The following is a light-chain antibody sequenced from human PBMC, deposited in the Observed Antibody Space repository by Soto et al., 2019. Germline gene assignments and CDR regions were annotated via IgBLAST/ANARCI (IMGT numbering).Light chain of an antibody. J-gene: IGKJ2*01. V-gene: IGKV3-20*01. CDR3: QQYGSSSKYT. Sequence: EIVMTQSPDTLSVSPGERATLTCRAGQGVTTNFAWYQQKSGQSPRLLIYGASNRATGIPDRFSGSGSGTDFTLTISRLEPEDFAVYYCQQYGSSSKYTFGQGTKLE. CDR1: QGVTTN. CDR2: GAS.